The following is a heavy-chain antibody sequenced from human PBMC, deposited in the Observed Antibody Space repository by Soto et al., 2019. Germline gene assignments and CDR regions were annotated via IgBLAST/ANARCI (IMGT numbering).Heavy chain of an antibody. CDR2: IYYSGST. CDR3: ARSSQSTVTTSDY. V-gene: IGHV4-30-4*01. J-gene: IGHJ4*02. CDR1: GGSISSGDYY. Sequence: PSETLSLTCTVSGGSISSGDYYWSWIRQPPGKGLEWIGYIYYSGSTYYNPSLKSRVTISVDTSKNQFSLKLSSVTAADTAVYYCARSSQSTVTTSDYWGQGTLVTVSS. D-gene: IGHD4-17*01.